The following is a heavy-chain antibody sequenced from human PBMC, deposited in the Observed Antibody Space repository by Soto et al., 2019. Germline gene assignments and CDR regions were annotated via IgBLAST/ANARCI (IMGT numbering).Heavy chain of an antibody. Sequence: QIQLVQSGAEVKKPGASVKVSCKAAGYTFSNYAIKWVRQAPGQGLEWMVWISAHNGNTNYAEKFQGRVAMTTDTSTNTAYMELRSLRSDDTAVYYCARDLSGGYDLDYFDYWGQGTLVTVSS. J-gene: IGHJ4*02. V-gene: IGHV1-18*01. CDR3: ARDLSGGYDLDYFDY. D-gene: IGHD5-12*01. CDR1: GYTFSNYA. CDR2: ISAHNGNT.